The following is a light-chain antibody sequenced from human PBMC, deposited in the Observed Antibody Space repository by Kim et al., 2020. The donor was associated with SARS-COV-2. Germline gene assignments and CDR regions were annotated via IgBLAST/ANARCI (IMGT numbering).Light chain of an antibody. Sequence: VSPGQTASIPCSGDKLGDKYACWYQQKPGQSPVLVIYKDSKRPSGIPERFSGSNSGNTATLTISGTQAMDEADYYCQAWDSSTAVFGGGTQLTVL. CDR1: KLGDKY. CDR2: KDS. J-gene: IGLJ3*02. CDR3: QAWDSSTAV. V-gene: IGLV3-1*01.